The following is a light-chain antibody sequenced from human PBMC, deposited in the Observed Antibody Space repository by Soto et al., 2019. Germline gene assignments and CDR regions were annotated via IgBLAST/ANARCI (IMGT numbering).Light chain of an antibody. CDR3: AAWDDTLNGHVV. V-gene: IGLV1-44*01. Sequence: QSVLTQPPSASGTPGQRVTISCSGSSSNIGSNSANWYQQLPGTAPKLVMYSTNQRPSGVPDRFSGSKSGTSASLAISDLQSEDEAEYYCAAWDDTLNGHVVFGGGTKLTVL. J-gene: IGLJ2*01. CDR2: STN. CDR1: SSNIGSNS.